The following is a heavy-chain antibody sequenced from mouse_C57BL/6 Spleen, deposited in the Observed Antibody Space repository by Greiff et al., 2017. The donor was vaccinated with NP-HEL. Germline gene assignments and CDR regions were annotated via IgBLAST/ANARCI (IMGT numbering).Heavy chain of an antibody. J-gene: IGHJ4*01. V-gene: IGHV2-6-1*01. CDR1: GFSLTSYG. Sequence: VQLQESGPGLVAPSQSLSITCTVSGFSLTSYGVHWVRQPPGKGLEWLVVIWSDGSTTYNSALKSRLSISKDNSKSQVFLKMNSLQTDDTAMYYCARHYDYDRGAMDYWGQGASVTVSS. CDR2: IWSDGST. D-gene: IGHD2-4*01. CDR3: ARHYDYDRGAMDY.